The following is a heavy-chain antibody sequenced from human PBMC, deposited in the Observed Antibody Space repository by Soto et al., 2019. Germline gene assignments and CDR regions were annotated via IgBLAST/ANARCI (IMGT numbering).Heavy chain of an antibody. CDR2: ISGSGGST. CDR3: AKDLPYYDFWSGYADGFDP. CDR1: GFTFSSYA. D-gene: IGHD3-3*01. V-gene: IGHV3-23*01. J-gene: IGHJ5*02. Sequence: GSLRLSCAASGFTFSSYAVSWVRQAPGKGLEWVSAISGSGGSTYYADSVKGRFTISRDNSKNTLYLQMNSLRAEDTAVYYCAKDLPYYDFWSGYADGFDPWGQGTLVTVSS.